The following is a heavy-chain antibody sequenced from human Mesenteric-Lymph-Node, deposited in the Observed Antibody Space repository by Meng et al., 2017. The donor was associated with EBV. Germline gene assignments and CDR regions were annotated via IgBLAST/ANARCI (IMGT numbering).Heavy chain of an antibody. V-gene: IGHV4-34*02. Sequence: QVQQQQWGAGLLKPSETRSIPCEVSGGSFSNYYWSWIRQTPGKGLEWIGEINHSGSANYNPSLKSRVTISIDTSKNQFSLRLNSVTAADTAVYYCARGVQVAWRFDPWGQGTLVTVSS. D-gene: IGHD2-15*01. CDR2: INHSGSA. CDR1: GGSFSNYY. CDR3: ARGVQVAWRFDP. J-gene: IGHJ5*02.